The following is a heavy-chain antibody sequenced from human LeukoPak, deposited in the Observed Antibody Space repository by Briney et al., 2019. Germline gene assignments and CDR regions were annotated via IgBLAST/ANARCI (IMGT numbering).Heavy chain of an antibody. D-gene: IGHD4-23*01. CDR3: ARGRPHGNDY. CDR1: GFTFSSNW. J-gene: IGHJ4*02. V-gene: IGHV3-74*01. CDR2: IASDGSST. Sequence: GGSLRLSCAASGFTFSSNWMHWVRQTPGKGLVWVSRIASDGSSTTYADSVKGRFSISRDNAKNTLYLQMNGLRVEDTAVYYCARGRPHGNDYWGQGTLVTVSS.